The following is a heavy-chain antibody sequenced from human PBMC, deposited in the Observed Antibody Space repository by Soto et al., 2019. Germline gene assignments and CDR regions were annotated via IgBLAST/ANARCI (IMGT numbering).Heavy chain of an antibody. J-gene: IGHJ6*02. D-gene: IGHD5-18*01. CDR2: LWYDGSKK. CDR1: GFTFSSYG. CDR3: ARDLGGPLDTAVVKYYYHGMDV. V-gene: IGHV3-33*01. Sequence: QVQLVESGGGVVQPGRSLRLSCAASGFTFSSYGMHWVRQAPGKGLEWVAALWYDGSKKYYADSVKGRFTISRDNPKNMLYLQMNSLRAEDTAMYYCARDLGGPLDTAVVKYYYHGMDVWGQGTTVTVSS.